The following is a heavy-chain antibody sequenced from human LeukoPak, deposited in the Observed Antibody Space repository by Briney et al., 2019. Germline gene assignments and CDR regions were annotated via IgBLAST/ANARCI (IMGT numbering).Heavy chain of an antibody. CDR2: INPKSGDT. CDR3: ASGYSGYDLNY. V-gene: IGHV1-2*02. D-gene: IGHD5-12*01. Sequence: ASVKVSCKTSDFRDYYMNWVRQAPGQGLEWLRWINPKSGDTDYAQKFQGRVTMTRDTSISTAYMELSGLKPDDTAIYFCASGYSGYDLNYWGQGTQVTVSS. J-gene: IGHJ4*02. CDR1: DFRDYY.